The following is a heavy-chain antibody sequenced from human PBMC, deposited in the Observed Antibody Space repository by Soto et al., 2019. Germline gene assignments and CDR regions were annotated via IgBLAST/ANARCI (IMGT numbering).Heavy chain of an antibody. CDR1: GFTFGSYA. V-gene: IGHV3-23*01. Sequence: GGSLRLSGPTSGFTFGSYAMSWVRQSPGKGLEWVSSMNGGGGSTYYAESVQGRFTISRDNSKNTLYLQMNSLRVEDTAVYYCAKKSEIAVPRYYFHLWGQGTLVPVSS. J-gene: IGHJ4*02. CDR2: MNGGGGST. D-gene: IGHD2-21*01. CDR3: AKKSEIAVPRYYFHL.